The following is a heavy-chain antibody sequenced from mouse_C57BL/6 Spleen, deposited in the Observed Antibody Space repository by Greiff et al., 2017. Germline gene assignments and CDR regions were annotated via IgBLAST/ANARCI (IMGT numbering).Heavy chain of an antibody. V-gene: IGHV14-4*01. CDR3: TTGDGYYC. Sequence: VQLKESGAELVRPGASVKLSCTASGFNIKDDYMHWVKQRPEQGLEWIGWIDPENGDTEYAAKFQGKATVTADTSSNTAYLQLSSLASEDTAVYYCTTGDGYYCWGQGTTLTVSS. CDR1: GFNIKDDY. J-gene: IGHJ2*01. D-gene: IGHD2-3*01. CDR2: IDPENGDT.